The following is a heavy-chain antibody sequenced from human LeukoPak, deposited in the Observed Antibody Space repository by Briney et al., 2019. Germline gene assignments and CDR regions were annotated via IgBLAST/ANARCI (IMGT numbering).Heavy chain of an antibody. V-gene: IGHV1-8*03. CDR2: MNPNSGNT. CDR3: ARGGRGGITMSPNDAFDI. Sequence: ASVKASCKASGYTFTSYDINCVRQATGQGLEWMGWMNPNSGNTGYAQKFQGRVTITRNTSISTAYIVLSSLRSEDTAVYYCARGGRGGITMSPNDAFDIWGQGTMVTVSS. CDR1: GYTFTSYD. J-gene: IGHJ3*02. D-gene: IGHD3-22*01.